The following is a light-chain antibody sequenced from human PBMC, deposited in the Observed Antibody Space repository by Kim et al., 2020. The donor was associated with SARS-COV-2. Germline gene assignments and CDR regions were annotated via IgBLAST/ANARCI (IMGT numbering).Light chain of an antibody. Sequence: GQKVTISWSGSIPNTGSNGVNLYPQLPGTAPKLLMFSNDYRPSGVPDRFSGSKSGTSASLAISGLQSEDGADYYCAAWDDSLKGSVFGGGTQLTVL. CDR1: IPNTGSNG. V-gene: IGLV1-44*01. CDR3: AAWDDSLKGSV. J-gene: IGLJ3*02. CDR2: SND.